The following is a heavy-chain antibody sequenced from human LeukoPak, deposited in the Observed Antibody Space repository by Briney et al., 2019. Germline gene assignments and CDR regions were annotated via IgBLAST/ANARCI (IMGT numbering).Heavy chain of an antibody. CDR3: AGEGGGSGSYFRWFDP. V-gene: IGHV4-59*01. CDR2: IYYSGST. Sequence: PSETLSLTCSVSGGSISSYYWSWIRQPPGKGLEWIGYIYYSGSTNYNPSLKSRVTISVDTSKNQFSLKLSSVAAADTAVYYCAGEGGGSGSYFRWFDPRGQGTL. CDR1: GGSISSYY. J-gene: IGHJ5*02. D-gene: IGHD3-10*01.